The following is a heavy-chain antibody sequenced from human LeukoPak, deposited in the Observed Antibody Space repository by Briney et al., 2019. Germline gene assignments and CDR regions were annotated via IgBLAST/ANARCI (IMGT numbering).Heavy chain of an antibody. Sequence: SDTLSLTCAVSGYSISSSNWWGWIRQPPGKGLEWIGYIYYSGSTYYNPSLESRVTMSVDTSKNQFSLKLSSVTAVDTAVYYCARWNGNYYGSGSNYYFDYWGQGTLVTVSS. CDR2: IYYSGST. CDR1: GYSISSSNW. CDR3: ARWNGNYYGSGSNYYFDY. D-gene: IGHD3-10*01. V-gene: IGHV4-28*01. J-gene: IGHJ4*02.